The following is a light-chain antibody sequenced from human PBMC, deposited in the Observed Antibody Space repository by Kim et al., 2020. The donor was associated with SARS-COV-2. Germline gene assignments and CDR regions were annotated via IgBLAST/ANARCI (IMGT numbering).Light chain of an antibody. J-gene: IGKJ4*01. CDR3: QQYATLTFT. CDR1: QTISSSF. Sequence: EIVLTQSPGTLSLSPGERATLSYTASQTISSSFLAWYQHKPGQAPRLLIYGPSSRATGIPDRFSASGSGTDFTLTISSLEPEDFATYYCQQYATLTFTFGGGTKLEI. V-gene: IGKV3-20*01. CDR2: GPS.